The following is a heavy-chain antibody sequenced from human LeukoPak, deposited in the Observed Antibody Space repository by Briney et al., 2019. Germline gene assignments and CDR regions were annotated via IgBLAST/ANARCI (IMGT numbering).Heavy chain of an antibody. D-gene: IGHD3-10*01. CDR2: INSDGSST. CDR1: GFTFSSYW. V-gene: IGHV3-74*01. CDR3: AKEFWPGSSTNYYYGMDV. Sequence: GGSLRLSCAASGFTFSSYWMHWVRQAPGKGLVWVSRINSDGSSTSYADSVKGRFTIPRDNAKNSLYLQMNSLSAEDTALYYCAKEFWPGSSTNYYYGMDVWGQGTTVTVSS. J-gene: IGHJ6*02.